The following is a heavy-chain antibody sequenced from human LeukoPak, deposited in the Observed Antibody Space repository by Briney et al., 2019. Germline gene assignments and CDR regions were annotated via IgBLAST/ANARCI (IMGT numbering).Heavy chain of an antibody. Sequence: GGSLRLPCAASGFTVSSNYMSWVRQAPEKGLEWVSGIYSGGSTYYADSVKGRFTISRDISRNTLYLQMNSLRAEDTAVYYCARDYCSAGSCYPDWGQGTLVTVSS. V-gene: IGHV3-53*01. CDR2: IYSGGST. D-gene: IGHD2-15*01. J-gene: IGHJ4*02. CDR3: ARDYCSAGSCYPD. CDR1: GFTVSSNY.